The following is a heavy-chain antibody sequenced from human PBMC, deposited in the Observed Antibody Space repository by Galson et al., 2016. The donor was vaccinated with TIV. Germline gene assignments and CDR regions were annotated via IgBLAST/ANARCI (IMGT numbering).Heavy chain of an antibody. CDR1: GGTSNSYA. J-gene: IGHJ4*02. Sequence: SVKVSCKASGGTSNSYAFSWVRQAPGQGLEWMGGIIPMFPAKYGQKFQDRVTFTVHESTRTAYMELSSLRSEDTAVYFCACNPYFDLRTNHFDFWGQGTLVTVSS. CDR3: ACNPYFDLRTNHFDF. CDR2: IIPMFPA. V-gene: IGHV1-69*13. D-gene: IGHD3-3*01.